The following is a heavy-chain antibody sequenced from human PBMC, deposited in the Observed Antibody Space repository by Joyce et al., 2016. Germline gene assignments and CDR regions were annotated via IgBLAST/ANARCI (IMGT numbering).Heavy chain of an antibody. J-gene: IGHJ6*02. V-gene: IGHV3-21*01. CDR2: ISGTSYYI. D-gene: IGHD3-16*01. Sequence: QLVESGGGVVKPGGSLRLSCEASGSTFSSSSMSWFRQAPGKGLEWVAAISGTSYYIFHAETVRGRFTVSRDNAKKTLYLQMNSLRAEDSAVFYCARGGISYYYAMDVWGQGTTVIVSS. CDR1: GSTFSSSS. CDR3: ARGGISYYYAMDV.